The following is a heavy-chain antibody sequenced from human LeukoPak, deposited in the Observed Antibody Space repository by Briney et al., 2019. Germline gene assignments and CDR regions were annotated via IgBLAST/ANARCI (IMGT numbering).Heavy chain of an antibody. CDR3: ARDGRCGGDCYAS. CDR2: ISSRSSYI. D-gene: IGHD2-21*02. J-gene: IGHJ4*02. Sequence: PGGSLRLSCAASGFSFSSYTMTSVRQAPGKGLEWVSIISSRSSYIYYADSVKGRFTISRDNAKNALYLQMNSLRVEDTAVYYCARDGRCGGDCYASWGQGTLVTVSS. CDR1: GFSFSSYT. V-gene: IGHV3-21*01.